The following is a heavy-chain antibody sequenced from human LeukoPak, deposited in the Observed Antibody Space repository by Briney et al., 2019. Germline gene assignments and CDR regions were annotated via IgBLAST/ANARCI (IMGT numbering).Heavy chain of an antibody. CDR3: ARGVPYGPSYEFFDY. CDR2: IYYSGGT. V-gene: IGHV4-59*01. Sequence: SETLSLTCTVSGGSLTNYYWSWIRQPPGKGLECIGYIYYSGGTNYNPSLKSRVTISLHTSKNQFSLKLNSVTAADTAVYYCARGVPYGPSYEFFDYWGQGTLVTVSS. D-gene: IGHD3-10*01. J-gene: IGHJ4*02. CDR1: GGSLTNYY.